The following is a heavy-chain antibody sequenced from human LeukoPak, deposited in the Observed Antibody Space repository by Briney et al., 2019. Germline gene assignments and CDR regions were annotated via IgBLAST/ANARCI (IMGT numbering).Heavy chain of an antibody. CDR1: GLTFSSYW. D-gene: IGHD3-9*01. V-gene: IGHV3-7*01. Sequence: GGSLRLSCAASGLTFSSYWMSWVRQAPGKELEWVANIKQDGSEKYYVDSVKGRFTISRDNAKSSLYLQMNSLRAEDTAVYYCARGPDILTDYYYYGMDVWGQGTTVTVSS. CDR2: IKQDGSEK. J-gene: IGHJ6*02. CDR3: ARGPDILTDYYYYGMDV.